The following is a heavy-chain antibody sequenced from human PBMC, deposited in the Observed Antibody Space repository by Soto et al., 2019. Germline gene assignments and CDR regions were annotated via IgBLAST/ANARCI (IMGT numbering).Heavy chain of an antibody. CDR1: GGSITSSGYY. CDR3: ARGGGSTKVDY. D-gene: IGHD2-2*01. J-gene: IGHJ4*02. Sequence: QVQLQESGPGLVKPSQTLSLTCTVSGGSITSSGYYWSWIRQHPGEGLEWIGFTSNSGSTSYNPSLKSRVTISVDTSSNQVSLNLKSVTAADTDVYYCARGGGSTKVDYWGQGTLVTVSP. V-gene: IGHV4-31*03. CDR2: TSNSGST.